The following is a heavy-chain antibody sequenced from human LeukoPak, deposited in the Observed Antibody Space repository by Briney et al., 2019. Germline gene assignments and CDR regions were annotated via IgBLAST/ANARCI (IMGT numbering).Heavy chain of an antibody. D-gene: IGHD2-15*01. J-gene: IGHJ3*02. CDR1: GFTFSIYS. Sequence: SGGSLRLSCAASGFTFSIYSMNWVRQAPGKGLEWVSSISSSSSYIYYADSVKGRFTISRDNAKNSLYLQMNSLRAEDTAVYYCATSGYCSGGSCYSGAFDIWGQGTMVTVSS. CDR2: ISSSSSYI. CDR3: ATSGYCSGGSCYSGAFDI. V-gene: IGHV3-21*01.